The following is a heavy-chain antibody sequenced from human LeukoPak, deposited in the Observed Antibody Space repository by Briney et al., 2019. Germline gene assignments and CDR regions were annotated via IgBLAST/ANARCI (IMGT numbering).Heavy chain of an antibody. CDR2: ISWDGGST. J-gene: IGHJ4*02. D-gene: IGHD2-2*01. V-gene: IGHV3-43D*03. CDR3: AKDAWRGYCSSTSCSDYFDY. Sequence: GESLKISCAASGFTFDDYAMHWVRQAPGKGLEWVSLISWDGGSTYYADSVKGRFTISRDNSKNSLYLQMNSLRAEDTALYYCAKDAWRGYCSSTSCSDYFDYWGQGTLVTVSS. CDR1: GFTFDDYA.